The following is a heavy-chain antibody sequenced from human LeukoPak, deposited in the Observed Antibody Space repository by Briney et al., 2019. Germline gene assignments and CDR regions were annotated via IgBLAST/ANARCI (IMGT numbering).Heavy chain of an antibody. CDR3: ARQDTAMVMAADY. D-gene: IGHD5-18*01. Sequence: SETLSLTCTVSGGSISSYYWSWIRQPPGKGLEWIGYIYYSGSTNYNPSLKSRVTISVDTSKNQFSLKLSSVTAADTAVYYCARQDTAMVMAADYWGQGTLVTVSS. CDR2: IYYSGST. V-gene: IGHV4-59*08. J-gene: IGHJ4*02. CDR1: GGSISSYY.